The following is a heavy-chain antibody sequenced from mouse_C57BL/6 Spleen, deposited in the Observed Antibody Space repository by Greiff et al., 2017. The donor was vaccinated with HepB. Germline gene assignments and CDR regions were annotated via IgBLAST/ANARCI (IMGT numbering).Heavy chain of an antibody. D-gene: IGHD2-2*01. CDR3: AMGGYDVGVWFAY. Sequence: VQLQQPGAELVKPGASVKVSCKASGYTFTSYWMHWVKQRPGQGLEWIGRIHPSDSDTNYNQKFKGKATLTVDKSSSTAYMQLSSLTSEDSAVYYCAMGGYDVGVWFAYWGQGTLVTVSA. J-gene: IGHJ3*01. V-gene: IGHV1-74*01. CDR1: GYTFTSYW. CDR2: IHPSDSDT.